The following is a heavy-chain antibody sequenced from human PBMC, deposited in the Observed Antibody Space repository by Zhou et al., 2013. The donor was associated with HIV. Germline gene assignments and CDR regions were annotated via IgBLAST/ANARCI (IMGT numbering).Heavy chain of an antibody. CDR1: GYIFIGHY. J-gene: IGHJ4*02. Sequence: QVQLVQSGAEVKKPGASVKVSCKASGYIFIGHYMHWVRQAPGQGLEWMGWINPNSGGTNYAQKFQGRVTMTRDTSISTAYMELSGLTSDDSAVYYCARAVSCNGGRCYLMGHFDYWGQGALVTVSS. CDR2: INPNSGGT. V-gene: IGHV1-2*02. CDR3: ARAVSCNGGRCYLMGHFDY. D-gene: IGHD2-15*01.